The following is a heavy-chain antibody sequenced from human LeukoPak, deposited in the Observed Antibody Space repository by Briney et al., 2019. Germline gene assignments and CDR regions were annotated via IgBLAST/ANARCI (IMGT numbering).Heavy chain of an antibody. CDR3: ARDLGGYSYGSHFDY. Sequence: GGSLRLSCAASGFTFSSYGMNWVRQAPGKGLEWVSSITTSSSYIYYADSVKGRFTISRDNAKNSLYLQMNSLRAEDTAVYYCARDLGGYSYGSHFDYWGQGTLVTVSS. CDR2: ITTSSSYI. V-gene: IGHV3-21*01. J-gene: IGHJ4*02. CDR1: GFTFSSYG. D-gene: IGHD5-18*01.